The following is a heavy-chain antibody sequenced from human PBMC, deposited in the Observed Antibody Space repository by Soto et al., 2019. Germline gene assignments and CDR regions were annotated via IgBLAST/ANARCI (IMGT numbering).Heavy chain of an antibody. V-gene: IGHV3-30*18. CDR3: AKLIYSYDFWSGYHHIYYYYYGMDV. J-gene: IGHJ6*02. CDR1: GFTFSSYG. Sequence: GGSLRLSCAASGFTFSSYGMHWVRQAPGKGLEWVAVISYDGSNKYYADSVKGRFTISRDNSKNTLYLQMNSLRAEDTAVYYCAKLIYSYDFWSGYHHIYYYYYGMDVWGQGTTVTVSS. D-gene: IGHD3-3*01. CDR2: ISYDGSNK.